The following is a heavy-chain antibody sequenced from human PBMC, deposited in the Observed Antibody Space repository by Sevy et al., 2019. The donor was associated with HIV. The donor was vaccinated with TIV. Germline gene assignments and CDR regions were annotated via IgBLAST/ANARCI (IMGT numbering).Heavy chain of an antibody. CDR1: GFTFSNAW. Sequence: GGSLRLSCAASGFTFSNAWMSWVRQAPGKGLEWVGRIKSKTDGGTTDYAAPVKGRFTISRDDSKNTLYLQMNSLKTVDTAVYYCTTDPSPRSMVRGVIIAGDAFDIWGQGTMVTVSS. V-gene: IGHV3-15*01. D-gene: IGHD3-10*01. J-gene: IGHJ3*02. CDR2: IKSKTDGGTT. CDR3: TTDPSPRSMVRGVIIAGDAFDI.